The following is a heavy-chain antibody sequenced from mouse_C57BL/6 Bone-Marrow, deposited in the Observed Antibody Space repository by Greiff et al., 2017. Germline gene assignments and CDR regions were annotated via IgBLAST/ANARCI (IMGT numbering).Heavy chain of an antibody. Sequence: VQLQQSGAELVKPGASVKLSYYMHWVKQRTEQGLECIGRIDPEDGETKYAPKFQGKATITADTSSNTAYLQLSSLTSEGTAVYYCAYSNPDFDVWGTGTTVTVSS. CDR3: AYSNPDFDV. CDR2: IDPEDGET. J-gene: IGHJ1*03. CDR1: Y. V-gene: IGHV14-2*01. D-gene: IGHD2-5*01.